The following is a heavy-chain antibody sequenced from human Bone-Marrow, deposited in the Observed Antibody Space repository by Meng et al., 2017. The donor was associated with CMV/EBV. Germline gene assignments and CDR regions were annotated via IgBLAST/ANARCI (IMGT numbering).Heavy chain of an antibody. CDR1: GFTFSSYW. CDR2: IKQDGSEK. D-gene: IGHD2-2*01. V-gene: IGHV3-7*01. J-gene: IGHJ6*02. CDR3: ARHCSSYSRPSGYYNYYYGMDV. Sequence: GGSLRLSCAASGFTFSSYWMSWVRQAPGKGLEGVANIKQDGSEKYYVDSVKGRFTISRDNAKNSLYLQMKSLRAEDTAVYYCARHCSSYSRPSGYYNYYYGMDVWGQGTTVTVSS.